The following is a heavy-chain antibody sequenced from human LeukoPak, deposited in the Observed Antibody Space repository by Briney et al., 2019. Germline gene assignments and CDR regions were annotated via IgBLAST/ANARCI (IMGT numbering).Heavy chain of an antibody. Sequence: PGTSLRLSCAASGFIFKDYGMHWVRQAPGKGLEWVAVISYDGTRQFYADSVKGRFAISRDNSNNTAFLQMNSLRPEDTAVYYCAKREAVTVTAEWDYLDYWGQGILVTVSS. CDR1: GFIFKDYG. CDR2: ISYDGTRQ. D-gene: IGHD6-19*01. CDR3: AKREAVTVTAEWDYLDY. V-gene: IGHV3-30*18. J-gene: IGHJ4*02.